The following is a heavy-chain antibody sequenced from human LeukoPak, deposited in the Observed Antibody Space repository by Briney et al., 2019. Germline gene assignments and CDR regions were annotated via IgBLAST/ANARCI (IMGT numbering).Heavy chain of an antibody. D-gene: IGHD2-15*01. CDR3: ASGYCSGGSCVSPDY. Sequence: ASVKVSCKASGGTFSSYAISWVRQAPGQGLEWMGGIIPIFGTANYAQKFQGRVTITADESTSTAYMELSSLRSEDTAVYYCASGYCSGGSCVSPDYWGQGTLVTVSS. CDR1: GGTFSSYA. V-gene: IGHV1-69*13. J-gene: IGHJ4*02. CDR2: IIPIFGTA.